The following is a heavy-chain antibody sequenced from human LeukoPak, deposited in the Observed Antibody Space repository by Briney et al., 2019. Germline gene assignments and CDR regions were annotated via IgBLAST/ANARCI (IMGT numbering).Heavy chain of an antibody. CDR1: GYTFTGYY. J-gene: IGHJ4*02. Sequence: ASVKVSCKASGYTFTGYYMHWVRQAPGQGLEWMGWINPNSGGTNYAQKFQGRVTMTRDTSISTAYMELSRLRSDDTAVYYCARDPGGAVAGENFDYWGQGTLVTVSS. D-gene: IGHD6-19*01. CDR3: ARDPGGAVAGENFDY. V-gene: IGHV1-2*02. CDR2: INPNSGGT.